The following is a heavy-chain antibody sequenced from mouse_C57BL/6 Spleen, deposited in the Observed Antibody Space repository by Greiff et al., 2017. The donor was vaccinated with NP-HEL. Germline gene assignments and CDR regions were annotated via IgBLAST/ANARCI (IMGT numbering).Heavy chain of an antibody. CDR2: INPGSGGT. CDR1: GYAFTNYL. J-gene: IGHJ1*03. Sequence: QVQLQQSGAELVRPGTSVKVSCKASGYAFTNYLIEWVKQRPGQGLEWIGVINPGSGGTNYNEKFKGKATLTADKSSSTAYMQLSSLTSEDSAVYFCARGGLRMWYFDVWGTGTTVTVSS. V-gene: IGHV1-54*01. CDR3: ARGGLRMWYFDV. D-gene: IGHD1-1*01.